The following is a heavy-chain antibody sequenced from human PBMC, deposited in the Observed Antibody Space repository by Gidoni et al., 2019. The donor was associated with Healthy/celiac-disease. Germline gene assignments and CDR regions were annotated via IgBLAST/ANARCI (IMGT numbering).Heavy chain of an antibody. CDR1: GFTFSSYS. CDR3: ARGTTGYSGSYSPDY. V-gene: IGHV3-21*01. Sequence: EVQLVESGGGLVKPGGSLRLSCAASGFTFSSYSMNWVRQAPGKGLGWVSSISSSSSYIYYADSVKGRFTISRDNAKNSLYLQMNSLRAEDTAVYYCARGTTGYSGSYSPDYWGQGTLVTVSS. J-gene: IGHJ4*02. D-gene: IGHD1-26*01. CDR2: ISSSSSYI.